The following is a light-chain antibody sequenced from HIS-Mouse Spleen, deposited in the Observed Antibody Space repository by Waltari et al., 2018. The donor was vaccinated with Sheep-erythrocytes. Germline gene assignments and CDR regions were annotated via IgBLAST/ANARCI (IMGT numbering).Light chain of an antibody. CDR1: SSHIGSNY. CDR3: AAWDDSLSGPV. V-gene: IGLV1-47*01. CDR2: RNN. Sequence: QSVLTQPPSASGTPGARVTISCSGSSSHIGSNYVYWYQQLPGTAPKLLIYRNNQRPSGVPDRFSGSKSGTSASLAISGLRSEDEADYYCAAWDDSLSGPVFGGGTKLTVL. J-gene: IGLJ3*02.